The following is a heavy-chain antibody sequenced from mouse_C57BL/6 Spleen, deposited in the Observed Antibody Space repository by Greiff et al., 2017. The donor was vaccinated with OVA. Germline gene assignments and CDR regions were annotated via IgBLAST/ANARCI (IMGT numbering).Heavy chain of an antibody. D-gene: IGHD2-3*01. V-gene: IGHV2-6*01. J-gene: IGHJ4*01. Sequence: VQLVESGPGLVAPSQSLSITCTVSGFSLTSYGVDWVRQSPGKGLEWLGVIWGVGSTNYNSALKSRLSISKDNSKSQVFLKMNSLQTDDTAMYYCARHYDGYYYAMDYWGQGTSVTVSS. CDR1: GFSLTSYG. CDR2: IWGVGST. CDR3: ARHYDGYYYAMDY.